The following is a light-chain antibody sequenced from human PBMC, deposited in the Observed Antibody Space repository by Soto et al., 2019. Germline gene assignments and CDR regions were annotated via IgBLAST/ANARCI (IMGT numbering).Light chain of an antibody. CDR1: SSDIGSYNL. CDR2: DGS. CDR3: WSYAGSTTYV. V-gene: IGLV2-23*01. Sequence: QSVLTQPASVSGSPGQSITISCSGTSSDIGSYNLVSWYQQHPGKAPKLMIFDGSKRPSGVSNRFSGSKSGNTASLTISGLQAEDEADYYCWSYAGSTTYVFGSGTKLTVL. J-gene: IGLJ1*01.